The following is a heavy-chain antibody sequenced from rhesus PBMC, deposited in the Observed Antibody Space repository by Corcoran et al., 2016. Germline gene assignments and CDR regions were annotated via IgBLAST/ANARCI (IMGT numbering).Heavy chain of an antibody. CDR3: ARNEYYYDSGYIY. CDR1: RGSISQYY. D-gene: IGHD3-28*01. V-gene: IGHV4-165*02. CDR2: IGGSIGST. Sequence: QVQLQESGPGLVKPSETLSLTCGVSRGSISQYYWNWIRPPPGKGLEWIGDIGGSIGSTYDNPSLKSRVTISTDTSKNEFSLKLSSVTAADTAVYYCARNEYYYDSGYIYWGQGVLVTVSS. J-gene: IGHJ4*01.